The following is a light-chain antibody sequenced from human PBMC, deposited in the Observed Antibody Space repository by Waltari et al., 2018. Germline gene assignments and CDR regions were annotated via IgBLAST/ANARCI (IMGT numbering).Light chain of an antibody. CDR2: AAS. V-gene: IGKV1-9*01. CDR3: QQLHSYPRT. Sequence: DIQLTQSPSFLSASVGDRVTITCRASQGIGSYLAWYQQKPGKAPTLLIYAASTLQRCVPSRFSGSYSVTEFTLTFSSLQPEDFASYCCQQLHSYPRTFGGGTKMEI. CDR1: QGIGSY. J-gene: IGKJ4*01.